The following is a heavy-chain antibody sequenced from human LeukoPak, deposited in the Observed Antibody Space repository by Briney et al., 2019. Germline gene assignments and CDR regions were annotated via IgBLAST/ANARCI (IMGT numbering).Heavy chain of an antibody. J-gene: IGHJ5*02. CDR1: GGSISSGGYS. CDR3: ARVSTRWFDP. CDR2: IYHSGST. V-gene: IGHV4-30-2*01. Sequence: SVTLSLTCAVSGGSISSGGYSWSWIRQPPGKGLEWIGYIYHSGSTYYNPSLKSRVTISVDRSKNQFSLKLSSVTAADTAVYYCARVSTRWFDPWGQGTLVTVSS.